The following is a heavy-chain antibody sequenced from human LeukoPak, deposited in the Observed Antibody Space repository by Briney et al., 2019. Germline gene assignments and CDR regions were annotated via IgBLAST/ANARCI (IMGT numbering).Heavy chain of an antibody. D-gene: IGHD5-18*01. CDR2: ISSSGSTI. Sequence: GGSLRLSCTASGFSFTYAWMSWVRQAPGKGLEWVSYISSSGSTIYYADSVKGRFTISRDNAKNSLYLQMNSLRAEDTAVYYCARDGYSYGYPGDYFDYWGQGTLVTVSS. CDR3: ARDGYSYGYPGDYFDY. CDR1: GFSFTYAW. V-gene: IGHV3-11*04. J-gene: IGHJ4*02.